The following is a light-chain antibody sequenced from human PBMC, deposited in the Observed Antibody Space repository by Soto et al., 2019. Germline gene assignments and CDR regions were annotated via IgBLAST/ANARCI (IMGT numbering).Light chain of an antibody. CDR1: SSDVGGYNY. V-gene: IGLV2-14*01. CDR3: SSYTSSSTLYV. J-gene: IGLJ1*01. CDR2: DVS. Sequence: QPVLTQPASVSGSPGQSITISCTGTSSDVGGYNYVSWYQQHPGKAPKLMIYDVSNRPSGVCNRFSGSKSGNTASLTISGLQAEDEADYYCSSYTSSSTLYVFGTGTKVTVL.